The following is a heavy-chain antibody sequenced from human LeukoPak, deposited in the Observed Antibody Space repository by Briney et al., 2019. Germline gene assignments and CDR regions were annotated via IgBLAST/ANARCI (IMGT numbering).Heavy chain of an antibody. V-gene: IGHV3-15*01. CDR3: ATSSSHSYGYPGHYFDY. CDR2: IKSKTDGGTT. J-gene: IGHJ4*02. D-gene: IGHD5-18*01. CDR1: GFTFSSYA. Sequence: GGSLRLSCAASGFTFSSYAMTWVRQAPGKGLEWVGRIKSKTDGGTTDYAAPVKGRFTISRDDSKNTLYLQMNSLKSEDTAVYHCATSSSHSYGYPGHYFDYWGQGTLVTVSS.